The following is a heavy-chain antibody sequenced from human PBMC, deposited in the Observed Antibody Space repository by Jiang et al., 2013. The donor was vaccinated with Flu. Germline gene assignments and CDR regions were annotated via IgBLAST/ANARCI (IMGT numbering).Heavy chain of an antibody. CDR1: GYTFTSYG. V-gene: IGHV1-18*01. CDR2: ISAYNGNT. D-gene: IGHD3-10*01. CDR3: ASAGFGESNNWFDP. J-gene: IGHJ5*02. Sequence: SVKVSCKASGYTFTSYGISWVRQAPGQGLEWMGWISAYNGNTNYAQKLQGRVTMTTDTSTSTAYMELSSLRSEDTAVYYCASAGFGESNNWFDPWGQGTLVTVSS.